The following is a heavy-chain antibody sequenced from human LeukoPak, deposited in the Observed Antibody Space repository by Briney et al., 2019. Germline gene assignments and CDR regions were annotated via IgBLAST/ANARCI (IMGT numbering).Heavy chain of an antibody. Sequence: SETLSLTCAVYGGSFSGYYWSWIRQPPGKGLEWIGEINHSGSTNYNPSLKSRVTISVDTSKNQFSLKLSSVTAADTAVYYCARGLDSGSYIDYWGQGTLVTVSS. D-gene: IGHD3-10*01. CDR1: GGSFSGYY. CDR3: ARGLDSGSYIDY. V-gene: IGHV4-34*01. CDR2: INHSGST. J-gene: IGHJ4*02.